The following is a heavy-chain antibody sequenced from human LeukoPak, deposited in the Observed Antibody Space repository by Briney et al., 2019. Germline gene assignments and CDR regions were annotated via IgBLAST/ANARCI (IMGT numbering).Heavy chain of an antibody. CDR1: GGSISSGDYY. Sequence: SETLSLTCTVSGGSISSGDYYWSWIRQPPGKGLEWIGYIYYSGSTYYNPSLKSRVTISVDTSKNQFSLKLSSVTAADTGVYYCASGASGASWFDPWGQGTLVTVSS. CDR2: IYYSGST. D-gene: IGHD3-10*01. V-gene: IGHV4-30-4*08. CDR3: ASGASGASWFDP. J-gene: IGHJ5*02.